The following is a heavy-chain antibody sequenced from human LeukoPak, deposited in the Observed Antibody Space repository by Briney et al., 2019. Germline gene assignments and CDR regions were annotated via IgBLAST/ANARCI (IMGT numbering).Heavy chain of an antibody. CDR3: AGHASAYVRNFQY. Sequence: SETLSLTCTVSGGSLSTYYLRWIRQPPGKGLEWIGYIYYIGSTRYNPSLTSGVTTSVHTSKNQFYLKLSSVTAADTAVYFCAGHASAYVRNFQYWGQGTLVTVSS. J-gene: IGHJ1*01. D-gene: IGHD3-10*02. CDR2: IYYIGST. V-gene: IGHV4-59*08. CDR1: GGSLSTYY.